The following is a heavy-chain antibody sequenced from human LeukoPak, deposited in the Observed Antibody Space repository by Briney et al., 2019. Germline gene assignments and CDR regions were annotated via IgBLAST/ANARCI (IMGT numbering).Heavy chain of an antibody. J-gene: IGHJ5*01. CDR2: IFTGGWT. D-gene: IGHD6-6*01. V-gene: IGHV4-4*09. CDR1: GGSISSYY. Sequence: SETLSLTCTVSGGSISSYYWSWVRQSPGKGLAWIGYIFTGGWTDYNPSLKSRVTMSVDTSKNQLSMELRFLTAADTAVYYCARHRSPTSSSFFDSWGQGTLVSVSS. CDR3: ARHRSPTSSSFFDS.